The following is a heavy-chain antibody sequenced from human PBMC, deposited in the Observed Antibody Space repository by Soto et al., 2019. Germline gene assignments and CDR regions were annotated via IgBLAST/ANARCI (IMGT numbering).Heavy chain of an antibody. Sequence: QVQLVESGGGVVQPGRSLRLSCAASGFTFSSYAMHWVRQAPGKGLEWVAVISYDGSNKYYADSVKGRFTISRDNSKNTLYLQMNSLRAEDTAVYYCARVRQIKGVVVTAIPHYWGQGTLVTVSS. V-gene: IGHV3-30-3*01. D-gene: IGHD2-21*02. CDR3: ARVRQIKGVVVTAIPHY. CDR1: GFTFSSYA. J-gene: IGHJ4*02. CDR2: ISYDGSNK.